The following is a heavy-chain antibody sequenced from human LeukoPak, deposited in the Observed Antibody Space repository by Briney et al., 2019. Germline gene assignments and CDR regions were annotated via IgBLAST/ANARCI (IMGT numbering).Heavy chain of an antibody. CDR2: ISAGSGST. J-gene: IGHJ4*02. CDR1: GLTFSNYA. CDR3: AIHESSIPY. D-gene: IGHD1-26*01. V-gene: IGHV3-23*01. Sequence: PGRSLRLSCAASGLTFSNYAMTWVRQAPGNGQEWVSGISAGSGSTYYADSVKGRLTISRDNSKNTLYLQMSSLRAEDTAIYYCAIHESSIPYWGQGTLVTVSS.